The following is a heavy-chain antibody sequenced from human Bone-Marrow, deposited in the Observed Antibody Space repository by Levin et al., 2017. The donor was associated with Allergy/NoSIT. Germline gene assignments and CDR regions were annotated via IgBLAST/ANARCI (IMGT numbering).Heavy chain of an antibody. Sequence: SCAASGFTFSSYWMSWVRQAPGKGLEWVANIKQDGSEKYYVDSVKGRFTISRDNAKNSLYLQMNSLRAEDTAVYYCVSGDDTGRATYYFDYWGQGTLVTVSS. CDR1: GFTFSSYW. V-gene: IGHV3-7*01. J-gene: IGHJ4*02. CDR2: IKQDGSEK. D-gene: IGHD1-26*01. CDR3: VSGDDTGRATYYFDY.